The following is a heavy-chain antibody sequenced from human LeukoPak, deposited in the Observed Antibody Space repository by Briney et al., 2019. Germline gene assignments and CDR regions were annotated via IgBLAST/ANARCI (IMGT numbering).Heavy chain of an antibody. J-gene: IGHJ4*02. V-gene: IGHV1-8*01. CDR1: GYTFTSYD. Sequence: GASVNVSCKASGYTFTSYDINWVRQATGQGLEWMGWMNPNSGNTGYAQKFQGRVTMTRNTSISTAYMELSSLRSEDTAVYYCARDRIAVAGGGFDYWGQGTLVTVSS. D-gene: IGHD6-19*01. CDR3: ARDRIAVAGGGFDY. CDR2: MNPNSGNT.